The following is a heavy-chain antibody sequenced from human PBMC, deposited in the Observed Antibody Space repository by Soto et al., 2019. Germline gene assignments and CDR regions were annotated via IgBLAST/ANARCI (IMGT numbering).Heavy chain of an antibody. CDR2: ISAYNGNT. Sequence: ASVKVSCKASGYTFTSYGISWVRQAPGQGLERMGWISAYNGNTNYAQKLQGRVTMTTDTSTSTAYMELRSLRSDDTAVYYCARDRTRAAAGTLYYYYGMDVWGHGTTVTVPS. CDR3: ARDRTRAAAGTLYYYYGMDV. V-gene: IGHV1-18*04. J-gene: IGHJ6*02. D-gene: IGHD6-13*01. CDR1: GYTFTSYG.